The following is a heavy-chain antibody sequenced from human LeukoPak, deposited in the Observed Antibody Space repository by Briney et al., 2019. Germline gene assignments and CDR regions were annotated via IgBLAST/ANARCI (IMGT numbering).Heavy chain of an antibody. V-gene: IGHV4-34*01. CDR2: INHSGST. D-gene: IGHD2-15*01. CDR1: GASFSGYY. J-gene: IGHJ4*02. Sequence: SETLSLACAVYGASFSGYYWSGIRQPPGKGLEGIGEINHSGSTNYNPSLKSRVTISVDTSKNQFSLKLSSVTAADTAVYYCARGGPLTYDIVVVVAATHMFDYWGQGTLVTVSS. CDR3: ARGGPLTYDIVVVVAATHMFDY.